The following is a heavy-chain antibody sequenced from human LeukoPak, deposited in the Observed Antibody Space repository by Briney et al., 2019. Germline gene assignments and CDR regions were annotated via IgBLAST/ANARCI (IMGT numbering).Heavy chain of an antibody. D-gene: IGHD5-12*01. Sequence: GSLRLSCAASGFTFSSYGMSWVRQAPGKGLEWVSAISGSGGSTYYADSVKGRFTISRDNSKNTLYLQMNSLRAEDTAVYYCAKVGLRPRRFDYWGQGTLVTVSS. CDR2: ISGSGGST. J-gene: IGHJ4*02. V-gene: IGHV3-23*01. CDR1: GFTFSSYG. CDR3: AKVGLRPRRFDY.